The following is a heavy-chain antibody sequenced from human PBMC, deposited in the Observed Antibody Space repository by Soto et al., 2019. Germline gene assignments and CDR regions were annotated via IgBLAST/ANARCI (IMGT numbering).Heavy chain of an antibody. J-gene: IGHJ6*02. Sequence: QPGGAVRLSCAASRFTFSSYAMSWVRQAPGKGLEWVSAISGSGGSTYYADSGKGRFTISRDNSKNTLYLQMNSLRAEDTAVYYCAKDSYCSSTSCYTRGFYYYGMDVWGQGTTVTVSS. CDR2: ISGSGGST. CDR1: RFTFSSYA. V-gene: IGHV3-23*01. D-gene: IGHD2-2*02. CDR3: AKDSYCSSTSCYTRGFYYYGMDV.